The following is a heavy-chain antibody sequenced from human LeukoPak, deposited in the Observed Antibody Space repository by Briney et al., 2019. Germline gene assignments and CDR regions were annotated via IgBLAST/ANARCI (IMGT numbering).Heavy chain of an antibody. CDR2: INSSGSTI. V-gene: IGHV3-11*01. CDR1: GFTFTDYY. Sequence: GSLKISCSGSGFTFTDYYMSWVRQVPGKGLEWVLFINSSGSTIYYGDSVKGRFTISRDNAKNTLYLQMNSLRAEDTAVYYCACSGYCYVADYWGQGTLVTVSS. J-gene: IGHJ4*02. CDR3: ACSGYCYVADY. D-gene: IGHD3-22*01.